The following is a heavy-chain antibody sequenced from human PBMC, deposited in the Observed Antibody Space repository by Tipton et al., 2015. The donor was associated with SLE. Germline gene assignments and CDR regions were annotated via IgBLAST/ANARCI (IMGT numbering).Heavy chain of an antibody. Sequence: TLSLTCAVSGGSISSGGYSWSWIRQPPGKGLEWIGSIYYSGSTYYNPSLKSRVTISVDTSKNQFSLKLSSVTAADTAVYYCARVNWVVVAARNYYGMDVWGQATTLTVAS. V-gene: IGHV4-30-2*03. CDR2: IYYSGST. D-gene: IGHD2-15*01. J-gene: IGHJ6*02. CDR3: ARVNWVVVAARNYYGMDV. CDR1: GGSISSGGYS.